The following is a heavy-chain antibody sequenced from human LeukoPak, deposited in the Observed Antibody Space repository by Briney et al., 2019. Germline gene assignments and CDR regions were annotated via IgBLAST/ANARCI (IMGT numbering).Heavy chain of an antibody. D-gene: IGHD3-3*01. CDR3: ARDPAANYDFWSGYSLGSCAFDI. CDR1: GFTFSSYS. V-gene: IGHV3-21*01. J-gene: IGHJ3*02. Sequence: GGSLRLSCAASGFTFSSYSMNWVRQAPGKGLEWVSSISSSSSYIYYADSVKGRFTISRDNAKNSLYLQMNGLRAEDTAVYYCARDPAANYDFWSGYSLGSCAFDIWGQGTMVTVSS. CDR2: ISSSSSYI.